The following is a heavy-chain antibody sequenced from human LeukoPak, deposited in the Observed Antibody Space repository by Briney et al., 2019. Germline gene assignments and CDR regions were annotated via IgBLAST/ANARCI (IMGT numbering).Heavy chain of an antibody. V-gene: IGHV3-53*01. CDR3: ARCNSDIASRPIDS. D-gene: IGHD6-6*01. CDR2: IYSGGTT. CDR1: GFTVSSNY. J-gene: IGHJ4*02. Sequence: PGGSLRLSCAPSGFTVSSNYMGRVRQAPGKGLEWVSVIYSGGTTYYTDSVKGRFIISRDNSKNTLYLQMDNLRAEDTAVYYCARCNSDIASRPIDSWGQGTLVTVSS.